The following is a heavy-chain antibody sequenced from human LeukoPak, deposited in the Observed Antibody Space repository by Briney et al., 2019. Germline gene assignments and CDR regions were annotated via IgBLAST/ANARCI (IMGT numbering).Heavy chain of an antibody. D-gene: IGHD3-22*01. V-gene: IGHV1-46*01. CDR1: GYVFTSYQ. CDR2: INPSGGST. CDR3: ARVRKRITMIVVTKAEGWFDP. Sequence: ASVKVSCKTSGYVFTSYQMHWVRQAPGQGLEWMGRINPSGGSTNYAQKFQGRVTMTRDTSTSTVYMELSSLRSEDTAVYYCARVRKRITMIVVTKAEGWFDPWGQGTLVTVSS. J-gene: IGHJ5*02.